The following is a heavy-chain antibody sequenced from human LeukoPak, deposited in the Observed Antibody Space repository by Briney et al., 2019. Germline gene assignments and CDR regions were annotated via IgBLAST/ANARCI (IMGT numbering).Heavy chain of an antibody. Sequence: GGTLRLSCAASGFIFSDYWTHWVRQAPGKGLVWVSRISSDGSRVTYADSVKGRFTISRDNAKNTLYLQMNSLRAEDTAVYYCARALVSYLTGYYNFDYWGQGTLVTVSS. V-gene: IGHV3-74*01. D-gene: IGHD3-9*01. CDR1: GFIFSDYW. CDR2: ISSDGSRV. CDR3: ARALVSYLTGYYNFDY. J-gene: IGHJ4*02.